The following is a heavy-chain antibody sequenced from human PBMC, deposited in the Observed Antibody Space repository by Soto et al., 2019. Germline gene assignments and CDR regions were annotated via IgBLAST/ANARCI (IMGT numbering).Heavy chain of an antibody. CDR3: ARDPRFLEWLSEPGYYYGMDV. Sequence: SETLSLTCTGSGGAISIYYWSLMRQPAGKGLEWIGRIYTSGSTNYNPSLKSRVTMSVDTSKNQFSLKLSSVTAADTAVYYCARDPRFLEWLSEPGYYYGMDVWGQGTTVTVSS. J-gene: IGHJ6*02. V-gene: IGHV4-4*07. CDR2: IYTSGST. D-gene: IGHD3-3*01. CDR1: GGAISIYY.